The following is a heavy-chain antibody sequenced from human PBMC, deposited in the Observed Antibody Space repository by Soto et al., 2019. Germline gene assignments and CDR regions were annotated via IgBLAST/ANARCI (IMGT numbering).Heavy chain of an antibody. Sequence: ASVKVSFKVSGYTLTELSMHWVRHAPVKGFEWMGSFDPVHGEAIYAQRIEGRLTMTEDSSTDTAYIEMSSLRAEDTAVYFCATDNPDRSPGSEDPFDDGGQGTLVTVSS. CDR1: GYTLTELS. V-gene: IGHV1-24*01. J-gene: IGHJ4*02. CDR3: ATDNPDRSPGSEDPFDD. CDR2: FDPVHGEA. D-gene: IGHD3-10*01.